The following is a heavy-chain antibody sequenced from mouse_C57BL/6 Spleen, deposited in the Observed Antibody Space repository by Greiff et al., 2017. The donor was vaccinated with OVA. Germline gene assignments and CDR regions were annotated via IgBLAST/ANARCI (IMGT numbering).Heavy chain of an antibody. CDR3: ASNYDYAMDY. CDR2: ISDGGSYT. V-gene: IGHV5-4*03. CDR1: GFTFSSYA. D-gene: IGHD1-1*02. Sequence: EVKLMESGGGLVKPGGSLKLSCAASGFTFSSYAMSWVRQTPEKRLEWVATISDGGSYTYYPDNVKGRFTISRDNAKNNLYLQMSHLKSEDTAMYYCASNYDYAMDYWGQGTSVTVSS. J-gene: IGHJ4*01.